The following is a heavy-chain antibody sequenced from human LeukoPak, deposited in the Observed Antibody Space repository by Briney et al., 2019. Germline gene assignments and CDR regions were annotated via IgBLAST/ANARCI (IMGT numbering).Heavy chain of an antibody. CDR3: AKALTYYYDTSGYDY. J-gene: IGHJ4*02. V-gene: IGHV3-23*01. Sequence: GGSLRLSCAASGFTFSSYAMSWVRQVPGKGLEWVSVISGSGDNTYYADSVKGRFTISRDNSKNMLYLQMNSLRAEDTAVYYCAKALTYYYDTSGYDYWGQGTLVTVSS. CDR1: GFTFSSYA. CDR2: ISGSGDNT. D-gene: IGHD3-22*01.